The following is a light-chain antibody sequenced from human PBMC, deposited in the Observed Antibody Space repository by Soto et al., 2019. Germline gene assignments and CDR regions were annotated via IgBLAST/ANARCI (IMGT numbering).Light chain of an antibody. CDR3: QQFNSYPIT. Sequence: DIQMTQSPSTLSASVGARVPITCRASQSISSWLAWYQQKPGKAPKLLIYKASSLESGVPSRFSGSGSGTEFTLTISSLQPDDFATYYCQQFNSYPITFGQGTRLEI. CDR2: KAS. V-gene: IGKV1-5*03. J-gene: IGKJ5*01. CDR1: QSISSW.